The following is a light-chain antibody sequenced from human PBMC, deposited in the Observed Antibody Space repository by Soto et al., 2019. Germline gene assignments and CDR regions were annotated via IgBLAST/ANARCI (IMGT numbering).Light chain of an antibody. V-gene: IGKV3-15*01. CDR2: GAS. J-gene: IGKJ1*01. Sequence: EIVMTQSPATLSVSPGERVTLSCRASQSVSSNLAWYQQKPGQAPRLLIYGASTRVTDIPARFSGSGSGTEFTLTISSQQSEDFAVYYCQQYNNWPPWTFGQGTKVEIK. CDR1: QSVSSN. CDR3: QQYNNWPPWT.